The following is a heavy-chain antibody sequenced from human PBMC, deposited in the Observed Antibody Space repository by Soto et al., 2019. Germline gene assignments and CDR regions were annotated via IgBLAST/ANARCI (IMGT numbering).Heavy chain of an antibody. J-gene: IGHJ3*02. Sequence: EVQLVESGGGLVQPGGSLRLSCAASGFTFSSYSMNWVRQAPGKGLEWVSYISSSSSTIYYADSVKGRFTISRDNAKNSLYLQMNSLRAEDTAVYYCARGLYTLLDYYDSSGLAFDIWGQGTMVTVSS. D-gene: IGHD3-22*01. CDR2: ISSSSSTI. CDR1: GFTFSSYS. V-gene: IGHV3-48*01. CDR3: ARGLYTLLDYYDSSGLAFDI.